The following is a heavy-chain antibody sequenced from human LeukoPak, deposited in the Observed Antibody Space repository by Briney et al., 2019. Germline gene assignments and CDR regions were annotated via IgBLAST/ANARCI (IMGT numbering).Heavy chain of an antibody. V-gene: IGHV3-21*01. CDR1: GFTFSSFT. J-gene: IGHJ4*02. CDR3: ARAYSGDTYGYHY. D-gene: IGHD5-18*01. CDR2: ISNSGDYI. Sequence: PGGSLRLSCTVSGFTFSSFTMTWVRQGPGKGLEWVASISNSGDYISYADSLKGRFTISRDNAKNSLFLQMSSLRAEDTAVYYCARAYSGDTYGYHYWGQGTLVTVSS.